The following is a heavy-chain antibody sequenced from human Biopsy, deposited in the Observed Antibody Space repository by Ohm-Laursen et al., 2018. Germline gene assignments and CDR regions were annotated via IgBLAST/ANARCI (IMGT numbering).Heavy chain of an antibody. CDR1: GGSLSSYS. CDR3: ARDYGLELGGLEAFDI. J-gene: IGHJ3*02. D-gene: IGHD1-7*01. CDR2: VYTSGST. V-gene: IGHV4-4*07. Sequence: SVTLSLTCTVSGGSLSSYSWSWIRQPAGKGLEWIGRVYTSGSTSYNPSLESRVTMSVVTSKNQFSLKVTSMTAADTALYYCARDYGLELGGLEAFDIWGQGTMVIVSS.